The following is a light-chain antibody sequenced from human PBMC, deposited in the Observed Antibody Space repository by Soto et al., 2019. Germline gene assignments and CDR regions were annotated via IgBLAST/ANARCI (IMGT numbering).Light chain of an antibody. CDR1: QNIISW. CDR3: QQYNTYST. CDR2: KAA. Sequence: DIQMTQSPSTLSASVGDRVTITCRASQNIISWLAWYQQKPGKAPKLLIYKAASLESGVPFRFSGSGSGTEFTLIISSLQPDDFATYYCQQYNTYSTFGQGTNVEIK. J-gene: IGKJ1*01. V-gene: IGKV1-5*03.